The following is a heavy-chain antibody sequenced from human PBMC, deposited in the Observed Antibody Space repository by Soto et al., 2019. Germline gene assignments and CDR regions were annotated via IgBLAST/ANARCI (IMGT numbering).Heavy chain of an antibody. CDR3: ARGLRDSGVLSVYYYYMDV. V-gene: IGHV1-2*04. J-gene: IGHJ6*03. D-gene: IGHD3-10*01. Sequence: GASVKVSCKASGYTFTGYYMHWVRQAPGQGLEWMGWINPNSGGTNYAQKFQGWVTMTRDTSISTAYMELSRLRSDDTAVYYCARGLRDSGVLSVYYYYMDVWGKGTTVTVSS. CDR1: GYTFTGYY. CDR2: INPNSGGT.